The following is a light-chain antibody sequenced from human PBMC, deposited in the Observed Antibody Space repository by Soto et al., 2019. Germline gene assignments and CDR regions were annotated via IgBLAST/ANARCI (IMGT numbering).Light chain of an antibody. CDR3: QQHNNWPPFT. CDR2: GAS. Sequence: ETVMTQSPATLSVSPGERVTLSCRASQSVSRSLAWYQQKPGQAPRLLIYGASTRATGIPARFSGSGSGTEFTLTISSLQSEDFAVYYCQQHNNWPPFTFGPGTKVDIK. J-gene: IGKJ3*01. CDR1: QSVSRS. V-gene: IGKV3-15*01.